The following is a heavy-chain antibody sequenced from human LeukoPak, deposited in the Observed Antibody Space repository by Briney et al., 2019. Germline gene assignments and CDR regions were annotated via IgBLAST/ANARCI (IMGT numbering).Heavy chain of an antibody. V-gene: IGHV1-46*01. D-gene: IGHD6-13*01. CDR3: ARGDSSRWARLFDY. CDR1: GYIFTGYY. Sequence: ASVMVSCKASGYIFTGYYIHWVRQAPGQGLEWMGIITPSGGSTSYAQKFQGRVTITRDTSTSTVYMELSSLRSEDTAVYYCARGDSSRWARLFDYWGQGTLVTVSS. J-gene: IGHJ4*02. CDR2: ITPSGGST.